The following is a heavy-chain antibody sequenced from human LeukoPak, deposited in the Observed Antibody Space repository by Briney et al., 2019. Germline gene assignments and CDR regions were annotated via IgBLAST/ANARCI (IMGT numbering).Heavy chain of an antibody. V-gene: IGHV3-74*01. D-gene: IGHD6-19*01. J-gene: IGHJ6*03. CDR1: GFTFSSYW. Sequence: GGSLRLSCAASGFTFSSYWMHWVRQARGKGLVWVSRINSDGSSKSYADSVKGRFTYSRDNAKNTLYLQMNSLRAKDTALYYCARDHLSSGSSPDYYYYYYMDVWGKGTTVTVSS. CDR2: INSDGSSK. CDR3: ARDHLSSGSSPDYYYYYYMDV.